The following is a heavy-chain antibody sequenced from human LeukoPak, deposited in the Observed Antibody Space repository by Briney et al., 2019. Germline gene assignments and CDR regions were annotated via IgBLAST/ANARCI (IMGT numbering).Heavy chain of an antibody. J-gene: IGHJ4*02. CDR1: GFTFSSYW. D-gene: IGHD6-19*01. CDR2: ISSSSSYI. V-gene: IGHV3-21*01. Sequence: GGSLRLSCAASGFTFSSYWMHWVRQAPGKGLEWVSSISSSSSYIYYADSVKGRFTISRDNAKNSLYLQMNSLRAEDTAVYYCARTPITYSSGWYLDYWGQGTLVTVSS. CDR3: ARTPITYSSGWYLDY.